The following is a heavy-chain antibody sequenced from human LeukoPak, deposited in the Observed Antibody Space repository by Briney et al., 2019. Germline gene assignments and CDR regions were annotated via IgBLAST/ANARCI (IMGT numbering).Heavy chain of an antibody. V-gene: IGHV3-30*02. J-gene: IGHJ4*02. Sequence: GGSLRLSCAASGFTFSSYGMHWVRQAPGKGLEWVAFIRYDGSNKYYADSVKGRFTISRDNSKNTLYLQMNSLRAEDTAVYYCAKDRWFGECPGGYWGQGTLATVSS. CDR2: IRYDGSNK. CDR1: GFTFSSYG. D-gene: IGHD3-10*01. CDR3: AKDRWFGECPGGY.